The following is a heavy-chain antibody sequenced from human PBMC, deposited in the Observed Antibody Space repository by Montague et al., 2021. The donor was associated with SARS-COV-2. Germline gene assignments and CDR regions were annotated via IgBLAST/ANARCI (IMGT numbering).Heavy chain of an antibody. D-gene: IGHD3-9*01. V-gene: IGHV4-39*01. CDR2: IYYSGGP. CDR3: ATYYDILTGYYIDAFDI. CDR1: GGSISSSSYY. J-gene: IGHJ3*02. Sequence: SETLSLTCTVSGGSISSSSYYWGWIRQPPGKGLEWIGSIYYSGGPSSNPSPKGRAPISVDRSKNQFSLSLGSVPAADTAVYYCATYYDILTGYYIDAFDIWGQGTMVTVSS.